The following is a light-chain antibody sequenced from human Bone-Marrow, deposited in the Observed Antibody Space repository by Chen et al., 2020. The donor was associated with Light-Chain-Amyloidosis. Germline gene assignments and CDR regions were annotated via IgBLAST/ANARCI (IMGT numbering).Light chain of an antibody. J-gene: IGKJ3*01. V-gene: IGKV3-20*01. CDR3: QQYGSSPRFT. CDR1: QSVSSSY. Sequence: EIVLTQSPGTLSLSPGERATLSCRASQSVSSSYLAWYQQKPGQAPRLLIYAASSRATGIPDRFSGSDSGTDFTLTISRLEPKDCAVYYCQQYGSSPRFTFGPGTKVDIK. CDR2: AAS.